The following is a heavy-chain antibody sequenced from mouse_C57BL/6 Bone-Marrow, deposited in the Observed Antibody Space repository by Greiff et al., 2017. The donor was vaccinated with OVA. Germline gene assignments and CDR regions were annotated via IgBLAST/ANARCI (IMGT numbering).Heavy chain of an antibody. D-gene: IGHD2-12*01. J-gene: IGHJ4*01. Sequence: EVQLVESGGGLVQPGGSLKLSCAASGFTFSDYYMYWVRQTPEKRLEWVAYISNGGGSTYYPDTVKGRFTITRDNAKNTLYLQMSRLKSEDTAMYYCARQGAYYSYYYAMDYWGQGTSVTVSS. CDR1: GFTFSDYY. CDR2: ISNGGGST. V-gene: IGHV5-12*01. CDR3: ARQGAYYSYYYAMDY.